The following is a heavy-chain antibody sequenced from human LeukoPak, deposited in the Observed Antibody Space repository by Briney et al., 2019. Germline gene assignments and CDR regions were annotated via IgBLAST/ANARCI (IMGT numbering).Heavy chain of an antibody. J-gene: IGHJ4*02. D-gene: IGHD6-19*01. CDR2: ISYDGSNK. Sequence: PGRSLRLSCAASGFTFSSYGMHWVRQAPGKGLEWVAVISYDGSNKYYADSVKGRFTISRDNSKNTLYLQMNSLRAEDTAVYYCAKAYSSGWYSPLRNDAFDYWGQGTLVTVSS. CDR1: GFTFSSYG. V-gene: IGHV3-30*18. CDR3: AKAYSSGWYSPLRNDAFDY.